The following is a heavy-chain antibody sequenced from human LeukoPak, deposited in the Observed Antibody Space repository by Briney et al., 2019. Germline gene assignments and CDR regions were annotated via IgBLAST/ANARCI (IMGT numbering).Heavy chain of an antibody. J-gene: IGHJ4*02. D-gene: IGHD3-22*01. CDR2: IYYSGST. CDR3: ARDVKFYYDSSGYYRGFDY. Sequence: KPSETLSLTCTVSGGSISSYYWSWIRQPPGKGLEWIGYIYYSGSTNYNPSLKSRVTISVDTSMNQFSLKLSSVTAADTAVYYCARDVKFYYDSSGYYRGFDYWGQGTLVTVSS. CDR1: GGSISSYY. V-gene: IGHV4-59*01.